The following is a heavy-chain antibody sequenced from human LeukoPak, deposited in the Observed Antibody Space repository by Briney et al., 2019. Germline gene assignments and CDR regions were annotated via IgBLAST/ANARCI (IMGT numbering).Heavy chain of an antibody. J-gene: IGHJ4*01. CDR2: IYFSGST. V-gene: IGHV4-39*01. CDR3: ARNPSRDCGGANCFPGGWLAT. Sequence: PSETLSLTCTISGGSMKRVTDYWVWVRQSPGKRLEWIGSIYFSGSTHYNPSLKSRLDMSVDTPKNQFSLRLYSVTAEDTAIYFCARNPSRDCGGANCFPGGWLATWGHGMLVTVSS. CDR1: GGSMKRVTDY. D-gene: IGHD4/OR15-4a*01.